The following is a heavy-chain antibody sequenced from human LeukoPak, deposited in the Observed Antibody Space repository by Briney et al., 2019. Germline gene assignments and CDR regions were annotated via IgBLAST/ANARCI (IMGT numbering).Heavy chain of an antibody. D-gene: IGHD3-22*01. CDR2: IYPGDSDT. CDR1: GYRFASYW. Sequence: GESLKISCKGSGYRFASYWIGWVRQMPGKGLEWMGIIYPGDSDTRYSPSFQGQVTISADKSISTAYLQWSSLKASDTAMYYCARSYYDSSGYSPAFDIWGQGTMVTVSS. V-gene: IGHV5-51*01. CDR3: ARSYYDSSGYSPAFDI. J-gene: IGHJ3*02.